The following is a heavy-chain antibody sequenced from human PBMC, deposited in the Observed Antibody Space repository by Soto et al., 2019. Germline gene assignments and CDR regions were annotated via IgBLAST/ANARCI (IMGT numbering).Heavy chain of an antibody. J-gene: IGHJ4*02. CDR1: GFTFSSYA. CDR2: ISGSGGST. D-gene: IGHD5-18*01. CDR3: AKDSYPVMDTAMVFDY. V-gene: IGHV3-23*01. Sequence: PGGSLRLSCAASGFTFSSYAMSWVRQAPGKGLEWVSAISGSGGSTYYADSVKGRFTISRDNSKNTLYLQMNSLRAEDTAVYYCAKDSYPVMDTAMVFDYWGQGTLVTVSS.